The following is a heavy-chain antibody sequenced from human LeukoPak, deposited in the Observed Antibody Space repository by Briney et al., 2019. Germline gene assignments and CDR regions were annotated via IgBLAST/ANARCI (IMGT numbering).Heavy chain of an antibody. CDR2: IYYSGST. CDR3: ARGGKWSSGWYRDYYFDY. D-gene: IGHD6-19*01. Sequence: SETLSLTCTVSGGSISSYYWSWIRQPPGKGLEWIGYIYYSGSTNYNPSLKSRVTISVDTSKNQFSLKLSSVTAADMAVYYCARGGKWSSGWYRDYYFDYWGQGTLVTVSS. CDR1: GGSISSYY. V-gene: IGHV4-59*01. J-gene: IGHJ4*02.